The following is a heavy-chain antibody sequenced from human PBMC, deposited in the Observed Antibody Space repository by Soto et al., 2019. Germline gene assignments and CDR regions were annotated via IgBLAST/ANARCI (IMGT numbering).Heavy chain of an antibody. Sequence: QVQLVQSGAEVKKPGASVKVSCKASGYTFTSYGISWVRQAPGQGLEWMGWISAYNGNTNYAQKLQGRVTMTTDTSTSTAYMELRSLRSDDTAVYYCARVKNSVWDDYIWGSPGLDYWGQGTLVTVSS. CDR2: ISAYNGNT. V-gene: IGHV1-18*01. D-gene: IGHD3-16*01. CDR3: ARVKNSVWDDYIWGSPGLDY. J-gene: IGHJ4*02. CDR1: GYTFTSYG.